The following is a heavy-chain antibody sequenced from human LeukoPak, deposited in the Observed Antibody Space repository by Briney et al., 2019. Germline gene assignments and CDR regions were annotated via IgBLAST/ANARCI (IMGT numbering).Heavy chain of an antibody. D-gene: IGHD4-17*01. J-gene: IGHJ6*03. CDR3: AKDVSSGGDYYYYMDV. V-gene: IGHV3-43D*03. CDR2: ISWDGGST. Sequence: GGSLRLSCAASGFTLDDYAMHWVRHARGKGLEGVSLISWDGGSTYYADSVKGRFTIYRDNSKNSLYLQMNSLRAENTALYYCAKDVSSGGDYYYYMDVWGKGTTVTVSS. CDR1: GFTLDDYA.